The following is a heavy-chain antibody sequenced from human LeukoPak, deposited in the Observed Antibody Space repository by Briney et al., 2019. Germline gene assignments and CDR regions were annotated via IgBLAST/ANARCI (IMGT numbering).Heavy chain of an antibody. J-gene: IGHJ5*02. CDR1: GYSFTSGHY. CDR2: IYTSGST. V-gene: IGHV4-4*07. Sequence: SETLSLTCSVSGYSFTSGHYWGWIRQPAGKGLEWIGRIYTSGSTNYNPSLKSRVTMSVDTSKNQFSLKLSSVTAADTAVYYCARVRVPHPYCSSTSCYLSAWFDPWGQGTLVTVSS. D-gene: IGHD2-2*01. CDR3: ARVRVPHPYCSSTSCYLSAWFDP.